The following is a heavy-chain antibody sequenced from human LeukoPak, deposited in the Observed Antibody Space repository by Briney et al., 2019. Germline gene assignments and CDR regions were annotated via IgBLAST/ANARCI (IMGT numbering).Heavy chain of an antibody. CDR1: GFTFSIFS. CDR2: ISGSSTTI. D-gene: IGHD4-17*01. Sequence: PGGSLRLSCAGSGFTFSIFSMSWVRQAPGKGLEWISYISGSSTTIHYADSVKGRFTVSRDNAKNLVYLQMNSLRADDTAIYYCARHGVRLGFDYWGQGTLVTVSS. CDR3: ARHGVRLGFDY. V-gene: IGHV3-48*04. J-gene: IGHJ4*02.